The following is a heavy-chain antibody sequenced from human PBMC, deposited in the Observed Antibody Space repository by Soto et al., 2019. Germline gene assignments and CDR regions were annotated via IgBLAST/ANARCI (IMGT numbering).Heavy chain of an antibody. J-gene: IGHJ4*02. CDR3: ATEKRIAVAGVFDY. CDR2: ISGSGGST. CDR1: GLNFRSYA. Sequence: GGSLRLACAAFGLNFRSYAMSLVRHAPGKGLEWVSAISGSGGSTYYADSVKGRFTISRDNSKNTLYLQMNSLRAEDTAVYYCATEKRIAVAGVFDYWGQGNLVTVSS. D-gene: IGHD6-19*01. V-gene: IGHV3-23*01.